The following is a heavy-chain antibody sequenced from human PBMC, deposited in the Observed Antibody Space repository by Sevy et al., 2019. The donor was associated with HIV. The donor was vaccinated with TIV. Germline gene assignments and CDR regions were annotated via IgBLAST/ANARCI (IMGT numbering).Heavy chain of an antibody. J-gene: IGHJ4*02. Sequence: GGSLRLSCAASGFTFSSYSMNWVRQAPGKGLEWVSYISSSSSTIYYAHSVKGRFTISRDNAKNSLYLQMNSLRDEDTAVYYCARGSPYGDYAALFDYWGQGTLVTVSS. D-gene: IGHD4-17*01. CDR3: ARGSPYGDYAALFDY. V-gene: IGHV3-48*02. CDR2: ISSSSSTI. CDR1: GFTFSSYS.